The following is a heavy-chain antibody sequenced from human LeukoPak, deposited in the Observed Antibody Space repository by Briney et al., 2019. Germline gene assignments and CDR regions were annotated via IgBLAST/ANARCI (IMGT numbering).Heavy chain of an antibody. CDR1: GGSISSYY. J-gene: IGHJ5*02. CDR3: ARDASTYYDFWSGYPPGVWFDP. V-gene: IGHV4-4*07. D-gene: IGHD3-3*01. CDR2: IYTSGST. Sequence: SETLSLTCTVSGGSISSYYWSWIRQPAGKGLEWIGRIYTSGSTNYNPSLKSRVTMSVDASKNQFSLKLSSVTAADTAVYYCARDASTYYDFWSGYPPGVWFDPWGQGTLVTVSS.